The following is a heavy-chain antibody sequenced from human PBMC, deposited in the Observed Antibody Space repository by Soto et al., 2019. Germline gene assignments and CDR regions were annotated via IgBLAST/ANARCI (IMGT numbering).Heavy chain of an antibody. CDR1: GYTFTSYG. V-gene: IGHV1-18*01. CDR2: ISAYNGNT. D-gene: IGHD4-4*01. Sequence: ASVKVSCKASGYTFTSYGISWVRQAPGQGLERMGWISAYNGNTNYAQKLQSRVTMTTDTSTSTAYMELRSLRTDDTAVYYCARSNPYRVNWFDPWGQGTLVTVSS. J-gene: IGHJ5*02. CDR3: ARSNPYRVNWFDP.